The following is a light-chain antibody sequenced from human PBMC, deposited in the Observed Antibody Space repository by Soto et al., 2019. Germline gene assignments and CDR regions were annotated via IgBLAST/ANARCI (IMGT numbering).Light chain of an antibody. CDR1: QSISSW. CDR3: QQYNPYSP. J-gene: IGKJ1*01. V-gene: IGKV1-5*01. Sequence: VKLSPATLSFYIGDRVTITCRASQSISSWLAWYRQKPGKVPKLLIYDASSLESGVPSRFSGSGSGTEFTLTISSLQPDDFAAYYCQQYNPYSPFGQRSNADIK. CDR2: DAS.